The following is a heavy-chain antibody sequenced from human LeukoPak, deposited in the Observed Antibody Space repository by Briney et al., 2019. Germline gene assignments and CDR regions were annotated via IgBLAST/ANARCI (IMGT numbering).Heavy chain of an antibody. CDR3: ARVGAKYSSSWYYFDY. J-gene: IGHJ4*02. CDR1: GDSVSSNSAA. Sequence: SQTLSLTCAISGDSVSSNSAAWNWIRQSPSRGLEWLGRTYYRSKWYNDYAVSVKSRITINPDTSKNQFSLQLNSVTPEDTAVYYCARVGAKYSSSWYYFDYWGQGTLVTASS. D-gene: IGHD6-13*01. V-gene: IGHV6-1*01. CDR2: TYYRSKWYN.